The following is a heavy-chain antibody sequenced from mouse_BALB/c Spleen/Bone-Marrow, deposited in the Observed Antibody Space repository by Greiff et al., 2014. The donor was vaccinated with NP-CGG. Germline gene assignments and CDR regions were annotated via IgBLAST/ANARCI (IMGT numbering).Heavy chain of an antibody. D-gene: IGHD1-1*01. V-gene: IGHV1S81*02. Sequence: VQLVESGAELVKPGASVKLSCKASGYTFTSYWMHWVKQRPGQGLEWIGEINPSNGRTNYNEKFKSKATLTIDKSSSTAYMQLSSPTSDDSAICYGARRTTTVVDTDDWGQGTTLTVSS. J-gene: IGHJ2*01. CDR1: GYTFTSYW. CDR2: INPSNGRT. CDR3: ARRTTTVVDTDD.